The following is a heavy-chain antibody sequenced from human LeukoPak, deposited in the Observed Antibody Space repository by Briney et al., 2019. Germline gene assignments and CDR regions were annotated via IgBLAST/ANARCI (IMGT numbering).Heavy chain of an antibody. Sequence: GGSPRLSCAASGFTFSSYSMNWVRQAPGKGLEWVSSISSSSSYIYYADSVKGRFTISRDNAKNSLYLQMNSLRAEDTAVYYCARVDPITIFGVVTEDGAFDYWGQGTLVAVSS. CDR2: ISSSSSYI. V-gene: IGHV3-21*01. CDR1: GFTFSSYS. D-gene: IGHD3-3*01. J-gene: IGHJ4*02. CDR3: ARVDPITIFGVVTEDGAFDY.